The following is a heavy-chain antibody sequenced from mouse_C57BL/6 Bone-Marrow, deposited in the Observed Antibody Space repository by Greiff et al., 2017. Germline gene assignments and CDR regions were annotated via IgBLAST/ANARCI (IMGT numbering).Heavy chain of an antibody. J-gene: IGHJ2*01. D-gene: IGHD1-1*01. CDR3: ARSDYYGRDY. V-gene: IGHV1-81*01. CDR1: GYTFTSYG. CDR2: IYPRSGNT. Sequence: VKLQESGAELARPGASVKLSCKASGYTFTSYGISWVKQRTGQGLEWIGEIYPRSGNTYYNEKFKGKATLTADKSSSTAYMELRSLTSEDSAVYFCARSDYYGRDYWGQGTTLTVSS.